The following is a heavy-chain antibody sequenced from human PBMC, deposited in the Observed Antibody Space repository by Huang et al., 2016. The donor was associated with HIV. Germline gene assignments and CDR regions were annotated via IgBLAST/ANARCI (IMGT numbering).Heavy chain of an antibody. D-gene: IGHD3-10*01. CDR2: MNPKSGNV. J-gene: IGHJ3*01. Sequence: QIQLAQSGAEVKKPGASVKVSCKASGYTFTNYDINWVRQASGQGIEWMGGMNPKSGNVGYTKKFQGRVAIVRNSSINTSYLEVTSLTSEDTAVYYCARGFGINYNHEAFDVWGQGTMVTVSS. CDR3: ARGFGINYNHEAFDV. CDR1: GYTFTNYD. V-gene: IGHV1-8*01.